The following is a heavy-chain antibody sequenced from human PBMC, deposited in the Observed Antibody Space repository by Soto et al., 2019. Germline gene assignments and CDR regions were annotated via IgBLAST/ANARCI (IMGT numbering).Heavy chain of an antibody. Sequence: EVQLLESGGGLVQPGGSLRLSCAASGFTFSSYAMSWVRQAPGKGLEWVSAISGSGDSTYYADSVKGRFTISRDNSKNTLFLQMNSLRAEATAVYYSAKTYYYDSSGYFRYYFDYWGQGTLVTVSS. CDR3: AKTYYYDSSGYFRYYFDY. J-gene: IGHJ4*02. CDR2: ISGSGDST. D-gene: IGHD3-22*01. CDR1: GFTFSSYA. V-gene: IGHV3-23*01.